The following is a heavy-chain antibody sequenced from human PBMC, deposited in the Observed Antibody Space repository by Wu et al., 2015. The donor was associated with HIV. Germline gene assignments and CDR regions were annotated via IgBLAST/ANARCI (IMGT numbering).Heavy chain of an antibody. J-gene: IGHJ4*02. V-gene: IGHV1-46*01. CDR2: INPSGGST. CDR1: GYTFTSYY. CDR3: ARDGYCSSTSCYGVDYFDY. D-gene: IGHD2-2*03. Sequence: QVQLVQSGAEVKKPGASVKVSCKASGYTFTSYYMHWVRQAPGQGLEWMGIINPSGGSTSYAQKFQGRVTMTRDTSTSTVYMELSSLRSEDTAVYYCARDGYCSSTSCYGVDYFDYWGQGTLVTVSS.